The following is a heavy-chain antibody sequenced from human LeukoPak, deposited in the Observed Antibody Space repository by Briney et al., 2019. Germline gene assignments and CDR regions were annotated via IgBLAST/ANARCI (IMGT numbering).Heavy chain of an antibody. J-gene: IGHJ6*02. V-gene: IGHV4-59*08. CDR1: GGASNSYY. Sequence: SETLSLTCTVSGGASNSYYWRWMREPPGKGLEWVGYIYYSGSPTYNPSLKSRVAISIHTSKKHFSLKLSSVTAADAAVYYCARSIVVAGFVSDYYYYGMDVWGQGTTVTVSS. CDR3: ARSIVVAGFVSDYYYYGMDV. CDR2: IYYSGSP. D-gene: IGHD6-19*01.